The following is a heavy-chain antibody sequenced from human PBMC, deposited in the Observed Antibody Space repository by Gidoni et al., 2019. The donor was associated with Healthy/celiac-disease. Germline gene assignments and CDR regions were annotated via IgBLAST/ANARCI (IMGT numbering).Heavy chain of an antibody. J-gene: IGHJ6*03. CDR3: ARSLIAARPYYYYYMDV. Sequence: EVQLVESGGGLVKPGGSLRLSCAASGFTFSSYSMNWVRQAPGKGLEWVSSISSSSSYIYYADSVKGRFTISRDNAKNSLYLQMNSLRAEDTAVYYCARSLIAARPYYYYYMDVWGKGTTVTVSS. CDR1: GFTFSSYS. CDR2: ISSSSSYI. V-gene: IGHV3-21*01. D-gene: IGHD6-6*01.